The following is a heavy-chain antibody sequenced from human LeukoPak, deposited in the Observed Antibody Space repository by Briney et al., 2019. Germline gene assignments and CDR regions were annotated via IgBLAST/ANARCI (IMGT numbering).Heavy chain of an antibody. V-gene: IGHV3-33*06. Sequence: GGSLRLSCAASGFTFSSYGMHWVRQAPGKGLEWVAVIWYDGSNKYYADSVKGRFTISRDNSKNTLYLQMNSLRAEDTAVYYCAKSGYCSGGSCYTDYNWFYPWGQGNLVTVSS. CDR1: GFTFSSYG. J-gene: IGHJ5*02. CDR3: AKSGYCSGGSCYTDYNWFYP. D-gene: IGHD2-15*01. CDR2: IWYDGSNK.